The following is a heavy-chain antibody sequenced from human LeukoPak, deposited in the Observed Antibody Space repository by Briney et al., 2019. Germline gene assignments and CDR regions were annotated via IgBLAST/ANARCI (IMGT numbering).Heavy chain of an antibody. Sequence: SQTLSLTCTVSGGSVSSGGYYWSWIRQHPGKGLEWIGYIYYSGSTYYNPSLKSRVTISVDTSKNQFSLKLSSVTAADTAVYYCAREISFGVVIIGGYFDYWGQGTLVTVSS. V-gene: IGHV4-31*03. CDR1: GGSVSSGGYY. CDR3: AREISFGVVIIGGYFDY. CDR2: IYYSGST. J-gene: IGHJ4*02. D-gene: IGHD3-3*01.